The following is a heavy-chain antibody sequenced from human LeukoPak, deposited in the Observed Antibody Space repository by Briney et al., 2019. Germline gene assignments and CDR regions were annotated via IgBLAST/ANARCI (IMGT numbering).Heavy chain of an antibody. V-gene: IGHV5-51*01. Sequence: GESLKISCEGSGYTFTSYWIGWVRPMPGKGLEWMGVVFPGDSAARYRPSFEGQVTMSADKSVNPAYLQWSSLKASATAMYYCTGQFDEPQSSHYFCDIWGRGTLDTLST. CDR2: VFPGDSAA. J-gene: IGHJ2*01. CDR1: GYTFTSYW. D-gene: IGHD2/OR15-2a*01. CDR3: TGQFDEPQSSHYFCDI.